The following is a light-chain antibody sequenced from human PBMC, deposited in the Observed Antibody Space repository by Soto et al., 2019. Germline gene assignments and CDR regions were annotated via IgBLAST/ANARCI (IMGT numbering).Light chain of an antibody. CDR3: SSYTDRKNLV. CDR1: SSDIGGYNS. J-gene: IGLJ1*01. CDR2: DVT. V-gene: IGLV2-8*01. Sequence: QSVLTQSTSASGSPGQSVTISCTGTSSDIGGYNSVSWYQQHPGKAPKVMIYDVTKRPSGVPDRFSGSKSGNTASLTVSALQAEDEADYYCSSYTDRKNLVFGTGTKLTVL.